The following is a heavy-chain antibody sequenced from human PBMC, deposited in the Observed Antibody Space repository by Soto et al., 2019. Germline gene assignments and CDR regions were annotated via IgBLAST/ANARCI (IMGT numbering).Heavy chain of an antibody. CDR1: GFTFSTYA. V-gene: IGHV3-23*01. CDR3: AKDRNYPRDQFHY. J-gene: IGHJ4*02. D-gene: IGHD1-7*01. CDR2: ISANGQGI. Sequence: GGSLRLSCAASGFTFSTYALSWVRQAPGRGLEWVSAISANGQGIYYADSVRGRFTISRDNSKNTIFLHMDSLRAEDTAVYYCAKDRNYPRDQFHYWGQGTLVTVSS.